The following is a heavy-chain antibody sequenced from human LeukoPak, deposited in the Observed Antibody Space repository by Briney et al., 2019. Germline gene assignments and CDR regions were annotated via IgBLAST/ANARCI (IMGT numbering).Heavy chain of an antibody. J-gene: IGHJ4*02. CDR3: ARGLNYVVY. Sequence: SETLSLTCAVYGGSFSGYYWSWIRQPPGKGLEWIGEINHSGSTNYNPSLKSRVTISVDTSKNQFSLKLSSVTAADTAVYYCARGLNYVVYWGQGTLVTVSS. V-gene: IGHV4-34*01. CDR2: INHSGST. CDR1: GGSFSGYY.